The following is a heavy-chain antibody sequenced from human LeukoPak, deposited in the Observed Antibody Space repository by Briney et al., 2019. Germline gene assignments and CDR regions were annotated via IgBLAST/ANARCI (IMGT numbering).Heavy chain of an antibody. CDR2: ISSGGT. CDR1: GFTFSNYP. Sequence: PGGSLRLSCAASGFTFSNYPMHWVRQAPRKALEWVSAISSGGTYYADSVTGRFTISRGNSKNTLYLQMNSLRVEDTAVYYCAKYRTGPPYGLDVWGQGTTVTVSS. CDR3: AKYRTGPPYGLDV. V-gene: IGHV3-23*01. D-gene: IGHD1-26*01. J-gene: IGHJ6*02.